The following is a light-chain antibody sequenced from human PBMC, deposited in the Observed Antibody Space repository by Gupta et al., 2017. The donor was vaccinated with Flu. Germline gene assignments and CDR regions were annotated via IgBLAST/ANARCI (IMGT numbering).Light chain of an antibody. CDR3: HQRSTLFT. J-gene: IGKJ5*01. CDR1: ESVSSD. CDR2: DAS. V-gene: IGKV3-11*01. Sequence: IVLTQSPATLSLSPGERSTLSCRASESVSSDLAWYQQKPGQAPRLFIFDASKRAAGIPARFSGSGYEKDFTHTSSRREDEAFAVYYEHQRSTLFTFGQGTQLDIK.